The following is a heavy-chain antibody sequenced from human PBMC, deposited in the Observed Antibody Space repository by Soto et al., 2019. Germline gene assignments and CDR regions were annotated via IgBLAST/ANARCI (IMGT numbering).Heavy chain of an antibody. CDR2: ISWNSDSL. Sequence: GGSLRLSCAVSGFTFDGYAMHWVRQVPGKGLEWVSGISWNSDSLGYADSVKGRFTISRDNAKNSLYLEMNSLRAEDTALYHWAKNIGRDYGNFGGSSYCHNRRDGWGQGNTVTVSS. J-gene: IGHJ6*02. CDR1: GFTFDGYA. CDR3: AKNIGRDYGNFGGSSYCHNRRDG. V-gene: IGHV3-9*01. D-gene: IGHD2-15*01.